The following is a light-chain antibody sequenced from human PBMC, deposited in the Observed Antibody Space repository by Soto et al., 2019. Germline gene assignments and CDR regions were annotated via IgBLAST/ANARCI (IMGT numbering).Light chain of an antibody. J-gene: IGLJ3*02. CDR3: SSARRDNTWV. CDR2: EVS. CDR1: SSDIGASTF. V-gene: IGLV2-14*03. Sequence: QSALTQPASGSESPGQSITISCTGTSSDIGASTFVSWYQQHPGKAPKLLIYEVSNRPSGISNRFSGSKSANTASLTISGLQAEDEADYYCSSARRDNTWVFGGGTKLTVL.